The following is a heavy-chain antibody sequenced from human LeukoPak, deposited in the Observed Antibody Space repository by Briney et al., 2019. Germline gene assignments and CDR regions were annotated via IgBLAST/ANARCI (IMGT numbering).Heavy chain of an antibody. J-gene: IGHJ4*02. CDR2: VTGTGGNT. CDR1: GFTFDSYA. Sequence: PGGSLRLSCEGSGFTFDSYALSWVRKSPGKGLERVSAVTGTGGNTYHADSVKDRFTISRDNSKNTVYLQMNSLRAEDTAIYYCAKVHGSGSYRFDFWGQGTLVTVSS. V-gene: IGHV3-23*01. D-gene: IGHD3-10*01. CDR3: AKVHGSGSYRFDF.